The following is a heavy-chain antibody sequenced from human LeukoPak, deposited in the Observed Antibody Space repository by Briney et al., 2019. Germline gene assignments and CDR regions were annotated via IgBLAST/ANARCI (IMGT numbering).Heavy chain of an antibody. Sequence: GGSLRLSCAASGFTVSSSYMSWVRQAPGKGLEWVSVIYSGGSTYYADSVKGRFTISRDNSKNTLYLQLNSLRAEDTAVYYCAKDLYGDYDFDCWGQGTLVTVSS. J-gene: IGHJ4*02. CDR1: GFTVSSSY. CDR2: IYSGGST. CDR3: AKDLYGDYDFDC. V-gene: IGHV3-53*01. D-gene: IGHD4-17*01.